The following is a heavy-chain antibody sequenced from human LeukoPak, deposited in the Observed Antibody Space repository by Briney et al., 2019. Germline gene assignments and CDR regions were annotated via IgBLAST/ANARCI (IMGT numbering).Heavy chain of an antibody. Sequence: SETLSLTCTVSGGSLSNHYRNWIRHPAGTGLEYIGRIYHTGSTNYNPSLKSRVTLSVDTSNNQFSLNLTSVTAADTAVYYCARGPLGGESFDIWGQGTMVTVSS. CDR1: GGSLSNHY. D-gene: IGHD3-16*01. CDR2: IYHTGST. V-gene: IGHV4-4*07. J-gene: IGHJ3*02. CDR3: ARGPLGGESFDI.